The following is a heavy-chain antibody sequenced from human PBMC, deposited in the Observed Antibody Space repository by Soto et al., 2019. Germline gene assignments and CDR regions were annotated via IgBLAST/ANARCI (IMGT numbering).Heavy chain of an antibody. V-gene: IGHV3-23*01. D-gene: IGHD1-26*01. CDR2: LSSTGKSA. Sequence: PGGSLRLSCAASGFTLSSYPMIWVRQAPGKGLEWVSGLSSTGKSAEYADSVKGRFTISRDSDKNTLHLQMNSLRADDTAVYYCASDRFRGTYYLRGVTYFFEEWGQGAPVTVSS. CDR3: ASDRFRGTYYLRGVTYFFEE. CDR1: GFTLSSYP. J-gene: IGHJ4*02.